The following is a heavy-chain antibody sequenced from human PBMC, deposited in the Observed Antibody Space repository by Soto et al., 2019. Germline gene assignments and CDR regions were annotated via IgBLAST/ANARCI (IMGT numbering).Heavy chain of an antibody. CDR1: GGTFSSYT. D-gene: IGHD6-6*01. CDR2: IIPILGIA. J-gene: IGHJ4*02. CDR3: ARAPGAARPYFDY. Sequence: SVKVSCKASGGTFSSYTISWVRQAPGQGLEWMGRIIPILGIANYAQKFQGRVTITADKSTSTAYMELSSLRSEDTAVYYCARAPGAARPYFDYWGQGTLVTVSS. V-gene: IGHV1-69*02.